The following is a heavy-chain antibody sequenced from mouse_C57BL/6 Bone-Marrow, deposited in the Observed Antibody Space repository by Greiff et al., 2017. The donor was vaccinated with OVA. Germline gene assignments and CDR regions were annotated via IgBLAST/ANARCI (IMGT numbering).Heavy chain of an antibody. CDR3: ARVNGYYEEGYFDY. CDR2: INPYNGGT. D-gene: IGHD2-3*01. Sequence: VQLKQSGPVLVKPGASVKMSCKASGYTFTDYYMNWVKQSHGKSLEWIGVINPYNGGTSYNQKFKGKATLTVDKSSSTAYMELNSLTSEDSAVYYCARVNGYYEEGYFDYWGQGTTLTVSS. V-gene: IGHV1-19*01. J-gene: IGHJ2*01. CDR1: GYTFTDYY.